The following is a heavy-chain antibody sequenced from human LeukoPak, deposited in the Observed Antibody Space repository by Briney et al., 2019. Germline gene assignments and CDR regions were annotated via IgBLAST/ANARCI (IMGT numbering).Heavy chain of an antibody. Sequence: SETLSLTCTVSGGSISRYYWSWIRQPPGKGLEWIGYIYYSGSTNYNTSLKGRVTISVDTPKNRFSLKLRSVTAADTAVYYCARERGSGWNNWFAPWGQGTLVNVSS. V-gene: IGHV4-59*01. J-gene: IGHJ5*02. D-gene: IGHD6-19*01. CDR2: IYYSGST. CDR3: ARERGSGWNNWFAP. CDR1: GGSISRYY.